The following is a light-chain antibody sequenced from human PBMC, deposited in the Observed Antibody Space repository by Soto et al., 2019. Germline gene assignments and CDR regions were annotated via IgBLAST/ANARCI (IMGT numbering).Light chain of an antibody. V-gene: IGKV3D-20*02. CDR2: DAS. J-gene: IGKJ4*01. Sequence: EIVLTPSPGTLSLSPGERATLSCRASQSVSSSYLAWYQQKPGQAPRLLIYDASNRATGIPARFSGSGSGTEFTLTIDSLQSDDFAVYLCQQYRNWPLTFGGGTKVDIK. CDR1: QSVSSSY. CDR3: QQYRNWPLT.